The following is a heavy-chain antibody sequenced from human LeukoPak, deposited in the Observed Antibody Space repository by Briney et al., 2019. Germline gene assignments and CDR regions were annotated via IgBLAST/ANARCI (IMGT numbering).Heavy chain of an antibody. CDR2: IYNSGST. J-gene: IGHJ4*02. Sequence: SQTLSLTCIVSGGSISRGSYYWNWIRQPAGKGLEWMGRIYNSGSTNYNPSLKSRVSISTDMSKNQVSLTLNSVTAADTAVYYCARQTFGVLYFDSWGQGTLVIVSS. CDR3: ARQTFGVLYFDS. V-gene: IGHV4-61*02. CDR1: GGSISRGSYY. D-gene: IGHD3-10*01.